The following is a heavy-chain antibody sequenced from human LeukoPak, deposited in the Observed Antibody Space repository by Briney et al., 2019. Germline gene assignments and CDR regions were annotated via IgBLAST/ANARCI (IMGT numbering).Heavy chain of an antibody. CDR2: INPSGGST. CDR1: GYTFTSYY. CDR3: ARAMGHGSGSYYDYFDY. Sequence: ASVKVSCKASGYTFTSYYMHWVRQAPGQGLEWMGIINPSGGSTSYAQKFQGGVTMTRDPSTSTVYMELSSLRSEDTAVYYCARAMGHGSGSYYDYFDYWGQGTLVTVSS. J-gene: IGHJ4*02. D-gene: IGHD3-10*01. V-gene: IGHV1-46*01.